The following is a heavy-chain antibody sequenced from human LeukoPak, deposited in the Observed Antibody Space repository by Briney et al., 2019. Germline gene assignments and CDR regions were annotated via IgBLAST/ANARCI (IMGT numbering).Heavy chain of an antibody. CDR3: ARIRCSGGSCYSGY. V-gene: IGHV4-59*01. D-gene: IGHD2-15*01. J-gene: IGHJ4*02. CDR2: IYYSGST. Sequence: PSETLSLTCTVSGGSISSYYWSWIRQPPGKGLEWIGYIYYSGSTNYNPSLKSRVTISVDTSKNQFSLKLSSVTAADTAVYYCARIRCSGGSCYSGYWGQGTLVTVSS. CDR1: GGSISSYY.